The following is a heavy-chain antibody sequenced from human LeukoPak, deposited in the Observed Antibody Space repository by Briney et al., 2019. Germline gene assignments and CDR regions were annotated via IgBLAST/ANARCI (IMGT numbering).Heavy chain of an antibody. CDR1: GFSFSAYA. V-gene: IGHV3-30-3*01. CDR3: ARDKGEGIYYFYMDV. Sequence: GGSLRLSYVASGFSFSAYAMHWVRQAPGKGLDWVAITSQDVRNNFYADSVQGRFTISRDNSKNTVYLQMNRLRVEDTAVYFCARDKGEGIYYFYMDVWGKGTTVTVSS. D-gene: IGHD3-16*01. J-gene: IGHJ6*03. CDR2: TSQDVRNN.